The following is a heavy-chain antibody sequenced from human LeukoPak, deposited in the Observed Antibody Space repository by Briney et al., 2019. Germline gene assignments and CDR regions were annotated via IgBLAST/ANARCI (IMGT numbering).Heavy chain of an antibody. Sequence: AGGSLRLSCAASGFTFSSYSMNWVRQAPGKGLEWVSNIRGSGSGSGSGMYYADSVKGRFTISRDNAKNSLYLQMSSLRAEDTAFYYCARDNNWGFDFWGQGALVTVSS. CDR1: GFTFSSYS. CDR2: IRGSGSGSGSGM. V-gene: IGHV3-48*04. CDR3: ARDNNWGFDF. D-gene: IGHD7-27*01. J-gene: IGHJ4*02.